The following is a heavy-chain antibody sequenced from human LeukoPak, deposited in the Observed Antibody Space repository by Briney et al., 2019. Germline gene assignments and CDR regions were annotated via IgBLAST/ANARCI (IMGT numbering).Heavy chain of an antibody. Sequence: PGGSLRLSCAASGFIFSNYVMHWVRQAPGKGLEWVAVIWYDGSNKYYADSVKGRFTISRDNSKNTLYLQMNSLRAEDTAVYYCARGRFFDITGTTKYYFDYWGQGTLVTVSS. CDR3: ARGRFFDITGTTKYYFDY. CDR1: GFIFSNYV. J-gene: IGHJ4*02. V-gene: IGHV3-33*01. D-gene: IGHD1-7*01. CDR2: IWYDGSNK.